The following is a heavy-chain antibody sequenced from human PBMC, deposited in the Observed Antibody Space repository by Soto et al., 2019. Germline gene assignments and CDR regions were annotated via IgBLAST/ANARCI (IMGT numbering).Heavy chain of an antibody. J-gene: IGHJ4*02. Sequence: EVQLLESGGGLVQPGGSLRFSCAASGFTFSSYAMSWVRQAPGKGLEWVSAISGSGGSTYYADSVKGRFTISRDTSKNTLYLQMNSLRAEDTAVYYCAKSPSSGWPYYLDYWGQGILVTVSS. D-gene: IGHD6-19*01. CDR1: GFTFSSYA. CDR3: AKSPSSGWPYYLDY. V-gene: IGHV3-23*01. CDR2: ISGSGGST.